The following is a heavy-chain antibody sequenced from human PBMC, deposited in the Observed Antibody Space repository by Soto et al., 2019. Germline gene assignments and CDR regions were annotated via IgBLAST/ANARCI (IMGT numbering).Heavy chain of an antibody. V-gene: IGHV2-5*02. CDR1: GFSLNTRGVA. J-gene: IGHJ4*02. D-gene: IGHD3-9*01. CDR3: AHTFGIFTGYNINFDY. Sequence: SGPTLVNPTQTLTLTCTFTGFSLNTRGVAVAWIRQPPGKALEWLGLIYWDDDTRYSPSLKTRLIIARDTSENQVVLTLTDLDPVDTATYFCAHTFGIFTGYNINFDYWGQGALVTVSS. CDR2: IYWDDDT.